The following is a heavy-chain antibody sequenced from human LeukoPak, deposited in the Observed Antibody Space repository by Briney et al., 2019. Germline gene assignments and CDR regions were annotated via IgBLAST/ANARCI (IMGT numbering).Heavy chain of an antibody. CDR3: ARGRGGPPFDF. V-gene: IGHV3-64*01. J-gene: IGHJ4*02. CDR1: GFSFRGYG. CDR2: VSADGGTT. D-gene: IGHD3-10*01. Sequence: GGSLRLSCAASGFSFRGYGMHWVRQAPGRGLEYVSAVSADGGTTDYLNSVKGRFTISRDNSKNTLYLQMGRLRSDDTAIYYCARGRGGPPFDFWGQGTVVTVAS.